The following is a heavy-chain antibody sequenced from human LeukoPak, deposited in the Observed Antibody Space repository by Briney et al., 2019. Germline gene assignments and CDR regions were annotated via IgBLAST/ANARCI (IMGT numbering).Heavy chain of an antibody. D-gene: IGHD5-12*01. Sequence: GGSLRLSCAASGFTRNDYAMHWVRQVPGKGLEWVSGISWDSGNKGYADSVKGRFTLSRDNAKNSLYLRMKSLRGEDTALYYCATNGGGNSGYGNFDYWGQGILVTVSS. CDR1: GFTRNDYA. J-gene: IGHJ4*02. CDR2: ISWDSGNK. CDR3: ATNGGGNSGYGNFDY. V-gene: IGHV3-9*01.